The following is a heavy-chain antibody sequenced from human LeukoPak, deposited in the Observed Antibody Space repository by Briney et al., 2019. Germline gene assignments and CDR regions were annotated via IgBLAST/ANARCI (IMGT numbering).Heavy chain of an antibody. D-gene: IGHD3-10*01. CDR1: GFTFTSSA. Sequence: SVKVSCKASGFTFTSSAVQWVRQARGQRLEWIGWIVVGSGNTNYAQKFQERVTITRDMSTSTAYMELSSLRSEDTAVYYCAILGFGESPFDYWGPGNPGHRLL. CDR2: IVVGSGNT. V-gene: IGHV1-58*01. CDR3: AILGFGESPFDY. J-gene: IGHJ4*02.